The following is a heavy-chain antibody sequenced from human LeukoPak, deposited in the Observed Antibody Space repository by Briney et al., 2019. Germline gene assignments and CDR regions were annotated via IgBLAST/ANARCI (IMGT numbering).Heavy chain of an antibody. CDR3: ARGRRYYYGSGSYYWFDP. V-gene: IGHV4-34*01. CDR2: INHSGST. J-gene: IGHJ5*02. Sequence: SETLSLTCAVYGGSFSGYNWSWIRQPPGKGLEWIGEINHSGSTNYNPSLKSRVTISVDTSKNQFSLKLSSVTAADTAVYYCARGRRYYYGSGSYYWFDPWGQGTLVTVSS. CDR1: GGSFSGYN. D-gene: IGHD3-10*01.